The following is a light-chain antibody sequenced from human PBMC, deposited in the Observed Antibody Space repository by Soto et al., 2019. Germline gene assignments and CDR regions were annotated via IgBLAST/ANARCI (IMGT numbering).Light chain of an antibody. Sequence: EMVLTQSPATLSLSPGERATLSCRASQSVSSYLAWYQQKAGQAPRLLIYDASNRATGIPARFSGSGSWTDFTLTISRLKPEDFAVYYCQQRSSWPRTFGLGTKVEI. V-gene: IGKV3-11*01. J-gene: IGKJ1*01. CDR2: DAS. CDR3: QQRSSWPRT. CDR1: QSVSSY.